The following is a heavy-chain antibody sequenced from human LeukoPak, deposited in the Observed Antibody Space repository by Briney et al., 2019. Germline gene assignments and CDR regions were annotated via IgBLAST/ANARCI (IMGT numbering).Heavy chain of an antibody. CDR2: IKQDGSEK. CDR1: GFTFSSYW. CDR3: AREVYYYYMDV. V-gene: IGHV3-7*01. J-gene: IGHJ6*03. Sequence: GGSLRLSCAASGFTFSSYWMSWVRQAPGKGLEWVANIKQDGSEKYYVDSVKGRFTISRDNAKNSLYLQMNSLRAEDPAVYYCAREVYYYYMDVWGKGTTVTVSS.